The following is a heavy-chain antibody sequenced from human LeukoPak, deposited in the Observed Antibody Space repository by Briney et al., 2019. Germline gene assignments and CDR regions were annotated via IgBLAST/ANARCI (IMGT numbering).Heavy chain of an antibody. Sequence: GGSLRLSCAASGFTFSSYSMNWVRQAPGKGREWVSYISSSSTIYYADSVKGRFTISTDNAKNSLYLQMNSLRDEDTAVYYCARVPLRFLEWLLDYWGQGALVTVSS. CDR3: ARVPLRFLEWLLDY. D-gene: IGHD3-3*01. CDR2: ISSSSTI. J-gene: IGHJ4*02. V-gene: IGHV3-48*02. CDR1: GFTFSSYS.